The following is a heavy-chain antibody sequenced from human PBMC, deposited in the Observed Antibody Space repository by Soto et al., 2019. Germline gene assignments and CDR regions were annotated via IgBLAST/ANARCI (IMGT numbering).Heavy chain of an antibody. V-gene: IGHV4-31*03. CDR1: GASISSDGYY. Sequence: QVQLQESGPGLVRPSQTLSLTCTVSGASISSDGYYWGWIRQHPGKGLEYIAYMYYSGSTYYNPSIKSRVTMSVDASKNQFSLKLSSVTAEDTTVYYCARSRQTVTSRFDFWGQGALVTVSS. CDR3: ARSRQTVTSRFDF. CDR2: MYYSGST. J-gene: IGHJ4*02. D-gene: IGHD4-17*01.